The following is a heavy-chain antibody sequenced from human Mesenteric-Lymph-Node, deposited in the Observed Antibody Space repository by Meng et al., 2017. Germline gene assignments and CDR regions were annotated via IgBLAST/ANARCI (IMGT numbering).Heavy chain of an antibody. J-gene: IGHJ4*02. D-gene: IGHD3-22*01. CDR2: IYHSGST. V-gene: IGHV4-38-2*02. Sequence: SETLSLTCAVSGYSISSGYYWGWIRQPPGKGLEWIGSIYHSGSTYYNPSLKSRVTISVDTSKNQFSLKQSSVTAADTAVYYCARDLYYYDSSDYSAFDYWGQGTLVTVSS. CDR3: ARDLYYYDSSDYSAFDY. CDR1: GYSISSGYY.